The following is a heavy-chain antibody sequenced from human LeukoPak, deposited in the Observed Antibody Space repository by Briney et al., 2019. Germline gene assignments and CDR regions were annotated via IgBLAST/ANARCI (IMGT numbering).Heavy chain of an antibody. CDR3: ASPTTGDYGDYNGMDV. D-gene: IGHD4-17*01. V-gene: IGHV3-74*01. Sequence: GGSLRLSCAASAFTFSSYWMHWVRRGPGKGLVWVSQINTDGSSTNYADSVKGRFTISRDNAKNTLYLQMSSLRAEDTAVYYCASPTTGDYGDYNGMDVWGQGTTVTVSS. J-gene: IGHJ6*02. CDR2: INTDGSST. CDR1: AFTFSSYW.